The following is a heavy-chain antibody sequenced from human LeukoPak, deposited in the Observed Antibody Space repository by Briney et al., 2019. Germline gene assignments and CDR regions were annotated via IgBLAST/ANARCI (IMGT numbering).Heavy chain of an antibody. D-gene: IGHD3-16*02. CDR3: ARGFYRVRHDQSTYYFVH. J-gene: IGHJ4*02. V-gene: IGHV3-33*01. Sequence: GGSLRLSCATSGFTFSSFAMHWVRQAPGKGLEWLALIWFDGRSKNYTDSVEGRFTISRDNSKNTLYLQMNSLRGEDTAVYYCARGFYRVRHDQSTYYFVHWGQGTPVTVSS. CDR1: GFTFSSFA. CDR2: IWFDGRSK.